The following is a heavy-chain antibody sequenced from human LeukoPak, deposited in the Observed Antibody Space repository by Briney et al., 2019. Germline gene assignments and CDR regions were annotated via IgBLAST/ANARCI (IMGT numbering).Heavy chain of an antibody. V-gene: IGHV3-23*01. CDR1: GFTFSSYG. J-gene: IGHJ4*02. CDR3: ANDLGWIQLNLG. Sequence: GGTLRLSCAASGFTFSSYGMSWVRQAPGKVLEWVSSITGSGALTYYADSVKGRFTISKDNAMDTLFLQMNSLRADDPAVYYCANDLGWIQLNLGRGQGTLVTVSS. D-gene: IGHD5-18*01. CDR2: ITGSGALT.